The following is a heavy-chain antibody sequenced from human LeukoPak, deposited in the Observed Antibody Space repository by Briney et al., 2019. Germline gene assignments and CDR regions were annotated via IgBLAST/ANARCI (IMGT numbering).Heavy chain of an antibody. D-gene: IGHD3-22*01. CDR2: ISGSGGST. J-gene: IGHJ4*02. CDR3: AKDSNVVITTEFDY. Sequence: GGSLRLYCAASGFTFSSYWMNWVRQAPGKGLEWVSAISGSGGSTYYADSVKGRFTISRDNSKNTLYLQMNSLRAEDTAVYYCAKDSNVVITTEFDYWGQGTLVTVSS. CDR1: GFTFSSYW. V-gene: IGHV3-23*01.